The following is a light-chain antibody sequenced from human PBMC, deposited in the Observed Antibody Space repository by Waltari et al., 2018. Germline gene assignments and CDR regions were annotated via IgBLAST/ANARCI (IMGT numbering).Light chain of an antibody. CDR3: QQRSNWPIT. J-gene: IGKJ5*01. CDR2: DTS. V-gene: IGKV3-11*01. CDR1: QSVNTY. Sequence: EIVLTHSPATLSLSPGERATLSCRASQSVNTYLAWYQQKPGQAPRLLIYDTSNRATGIPARFSGSGSATDFTLTISSLEPEDFAVYYCQQRSNWPITFGQGTRLEIK.